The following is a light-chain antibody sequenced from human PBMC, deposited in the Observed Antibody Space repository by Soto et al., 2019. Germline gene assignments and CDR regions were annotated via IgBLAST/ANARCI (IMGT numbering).Light chain of an antibody. J-gene: IGLJ1*01. CDR3: SSYAGNNHYV. CDR2: EVS. Sequence: QSVLTQPPSASGSPVQSVTMSCTGTSSDVGGYKYVSWYQQHPGKAPKLMIYEVSKRPSGVPDRFSGSKSGNTASLTVSGLQAEDEADYYCSSYAGNNHYVFGTGTKVTVL. CDR1: SSDVGGYKY. V-gene: IGLV2-8*01.